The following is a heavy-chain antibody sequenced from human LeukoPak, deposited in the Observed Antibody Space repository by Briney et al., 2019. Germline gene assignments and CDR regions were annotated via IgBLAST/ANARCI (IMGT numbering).Heavy chain of an antibody. Sequence: GGSLRLSCAASGFTFSDYYMSWIRQAPGKGLERVSYISTGVSSKFYAESVKGRFTISRDNAKNTLYLQMNSLRVEDTAVYYCARDYYGYWGQGTLVTVSS. CDR1: GFTFSDYY. J-gene: IGHJ4*02. D-gene: IGHD1-26*01. CDR3: ARDYYGY. CDR2: ISTGVSSK. V-gene: IGHV3-11*04.